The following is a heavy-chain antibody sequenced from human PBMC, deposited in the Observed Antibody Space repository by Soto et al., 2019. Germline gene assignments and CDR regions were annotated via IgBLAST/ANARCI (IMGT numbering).Heavy chain of an antibody. CDR1: GYDFFKYN. CDR3: TRADSDVVLLPDVRPLFDL. Sequence: QVQLVQSGAEVKKPGASVKVSCKTSGYDFFKYNMHWVRQAPGQGLEWMGVINPNGGYTRHAQKFQGRVIMTRDTSSKLVYMELSGLTSADTAMYYCTRADSDVVLLPDVRPLFDLWGQGALVTVSS. D-gene: IGHD1-26*01. CDR2: INPNGGYT. V-gene: IGHV1-46*01. J-gene: IGHJ4*02.